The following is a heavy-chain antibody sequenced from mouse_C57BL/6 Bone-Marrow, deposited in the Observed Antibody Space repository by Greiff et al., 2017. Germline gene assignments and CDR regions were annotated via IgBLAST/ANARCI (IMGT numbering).Heavy chain of an antibody. V-gene: IGHV1-55*01. Sequence: QVQLQQPGAELVKPGASVKMSCKASGYTFTSYWITWVKQRPGQGLEWIGVIYPGSGSTNYNEKFKSEATLTVNTSSRPAYVQLSSLTSEDSAVYDCARPYYSNFWYFDVWGTGTSVTVSS. D-gene: IGHD2-5*01. CDR2: IYPGSGST. CDR3: ARPYYSNFWYFDV. J-gene: IGHJ1*03. CDR1: GYTFTSYW.